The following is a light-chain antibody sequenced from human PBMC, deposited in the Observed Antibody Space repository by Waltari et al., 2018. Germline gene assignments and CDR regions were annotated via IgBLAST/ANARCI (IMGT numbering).Light chain of an antibody. V-gene: IGKV1-9*01. J-gene: IGKJ1*01. Sequence: IQLTQSPSSLSASVGDRVTITCRASKGISNYLAWYQQKPGKAPKLLIYAASTLRSGVPSRFSGSGSGTDFTLTISSLQPEDFATYYCQQLNSYQWTFGQGTKVEIK. CDR1: KGISNY. CDR3: QQLNSYQWT. CDR2: AAS.